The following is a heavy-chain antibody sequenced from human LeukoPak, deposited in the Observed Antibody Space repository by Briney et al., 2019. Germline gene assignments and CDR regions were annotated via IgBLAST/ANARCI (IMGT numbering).Heavy chain of an antibody. CDR1: GFTFSSYA. J-gene: IGHJ4*02. CDR3: ARGGAHYWNPRY. CDR2: ISGSGGST. D-gene: IGHD1-1*01. V-gene: IGHV3-23*01. Sequence: GGSLRLSCAASGFTFSSYAMSWVRQAPGKGLEWVSAISGSGGSTYYANSVEGRFTISRDDSKNTIYLQMNSLRAEDTAVYYCARGGAHYWNPRYWGQGTLVTVSS.